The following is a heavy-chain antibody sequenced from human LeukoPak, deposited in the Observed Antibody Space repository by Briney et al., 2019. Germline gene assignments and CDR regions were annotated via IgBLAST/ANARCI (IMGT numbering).Heavy chain of an antibody. J-gene: IGHJ4*02. CDR2: IKQDGGEK. CDR3: AGRGDGNLYYFDH. Sequence: QPGGSLGLSCAASGFTFSSYWMSWVRQAPGKGLEWVANIKQDGGEKYYVDSVKGRFTISRDNAKNSLYLQMNSLRPEDTAVYYCAGRGDGNLYYFDHWGQGTLVTASS. D-gene: IGHD5-24*01. V-gene: IGHV3-7*04. CDR1: GFTFSSYW.